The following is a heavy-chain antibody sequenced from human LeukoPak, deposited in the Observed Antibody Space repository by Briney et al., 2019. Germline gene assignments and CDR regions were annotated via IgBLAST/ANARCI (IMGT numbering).Heavy chain of an antibody. V-gene: IGHV4-61*05. D-gene: IGHD5-24*01. J-gene: IGHJ4*02. CDR1: GGSISSSSYY. CDR2: IYYSGST. Sequence: SETLSLTCTVSGGSISSSSYYWGWIRQPPGKGLEWIGYIYYSGSTNYNPSLKSRVTISVDTSKNQFSLKLSSVTAADTAVYYCARGGLQLGRPFDYWGQGTLVTVSS. CDR3: ARGGLQLGRPFDY.